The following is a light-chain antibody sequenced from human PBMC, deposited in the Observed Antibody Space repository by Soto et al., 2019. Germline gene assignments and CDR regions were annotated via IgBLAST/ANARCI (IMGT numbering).Light chain of an antibody. Sequence: DIQIPQSPSFRYASVVDNATSTCRASQSISSYLAWYKQRPGKAPKILIYDASDLESGVPSRFRVSASGTESTLTIRSMQPEESATDVCTHYSTYWTGGQGATGEIK. CDR3: THYSTYWT. CDR2: DAS. J-gene: IGKJ1*01. CDR1: QSISSY. V-gene: IGKV1-5*01.